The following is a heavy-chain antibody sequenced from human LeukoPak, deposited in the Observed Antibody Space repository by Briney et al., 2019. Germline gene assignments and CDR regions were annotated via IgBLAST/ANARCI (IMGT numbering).Heavy chain of an antibody. J-gene: IGHJ6*02. CDR1: GFTVTSDY. Sequence: PGGSLRLSCAASGFTVTSDYMSWVRQAPGKGLEWVSVIFTGGSTFYADSVKGRFVISRDNSQNTVHLQIDRLRVEDTGVYYCARTVNPYYYAMDVWGQGTTVTASS. V-gene: IGHV3-66*01. CDR2: IFTGGST. CDR3: ARTVNPYYYAMDV.